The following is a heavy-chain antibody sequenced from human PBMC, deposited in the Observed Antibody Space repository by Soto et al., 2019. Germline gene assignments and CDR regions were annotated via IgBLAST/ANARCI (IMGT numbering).Heavy chain of an antibody. Sequence: QVQLVQSGAEVKKPGASVKVSCKASGYIFTDYYLHWVRQAPGQGPQWIGWINPNGGGTNYAQKFQGRVTMTRDTSIRAAYMDLSRLTSDDTAVYYCARVPLCGYIGHFDYWGQGTVVTVSS. CDR3: ARVPLCGYIGHFDY. J-gene: IGHJ4*02. CDR2: INPNGGGT. CDR1: GYIFTDYY. V-gene: IGHV1-2*02. D-gene: IGHD5-18*01.